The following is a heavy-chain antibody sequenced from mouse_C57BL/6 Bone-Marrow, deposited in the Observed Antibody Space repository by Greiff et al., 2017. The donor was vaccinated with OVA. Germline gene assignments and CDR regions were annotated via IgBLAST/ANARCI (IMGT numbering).Heavy chain of an antibody. Sequence: LQQSGPGILQSSQTLSLTCSFSGFSLSTSGMGVSWIRQPSGKGLEWLAHIYWDDDKRYNPSLKSRLTISKDTSRNQVFLKITSVDTADTATYYCARTYGYDPAWFAYWGQGTLVTVSA. CDR1: GFSLSTSGMG. D-gene: IGHD2-2*01. J-gene: IGHJ3*01. CDR2: IYWDDDK. V-gene: IGHV8-12*01. CDR3: ARTYGYDPAWFAY.